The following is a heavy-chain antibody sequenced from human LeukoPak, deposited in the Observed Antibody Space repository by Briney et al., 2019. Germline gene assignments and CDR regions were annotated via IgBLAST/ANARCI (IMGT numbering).Heavy chain of an antibody. CDR1: GGTFSSYA. Sequence: SVKVSCKASGGTFSSYAISWVRQAPGQGLEWMGGIIPIFGTANYAQKFQGRVTITADESMSTAYMELSSLRSEDTAVYYCARALGYSYGYDGQPDYWGQGTLVTVSS. CDR2: IIPIFGTA. D-gene: IGHD5-18*01. CDR3: ARALGYSYGYDGQPDY. J-gene: IGHJ4*02. V-gene: IGHV1-69*01.